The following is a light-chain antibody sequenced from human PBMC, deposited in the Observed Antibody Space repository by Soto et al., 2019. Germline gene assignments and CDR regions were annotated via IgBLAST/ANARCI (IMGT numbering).Light chain of an antibody. CDR3: QQSYSTPPT. Sequence: DIQMTQSPSSLSASVGDRVTITCPASQSISSYLNWYQQKPGKAPKLLIYAASSLQSGVPSRFSGSGSGTDFTLTISSLQPEDFATYYCQQSYSTPPTFGGGTKVDIK. J-gene: IGKJ4*01. CDR2: AAS. CDR1: QSISSY. V-gene: IGKV1-39*01.